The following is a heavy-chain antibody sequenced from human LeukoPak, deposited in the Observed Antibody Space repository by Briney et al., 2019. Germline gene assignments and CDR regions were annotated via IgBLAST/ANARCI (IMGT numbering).Heavy chain of an antibody. J-gene: IGHJ4*02. CDR3: ARSPSRERKWIQLWSPNFDY. CDR2: MNPNRGNT. D-gene: IGHD5-18*01. CDR1: GYTFTSYD. V-gene: IGHV1-8*01. Sequence: ASVKVSCKASGYTFTSYDINWVRQAAGQGLEWMGWMNPNRGNTGYAQKFQGRVTMNRNTSISTAYMELSSLRSEDTAVYYCARSPSRERKWIQLWSPNFDYWGQGTLVTVSS.